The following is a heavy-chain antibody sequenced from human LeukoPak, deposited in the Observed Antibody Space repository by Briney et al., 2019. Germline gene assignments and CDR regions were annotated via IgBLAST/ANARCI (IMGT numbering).Heavy chain of an antibody. CDR3: ARRLRQDY. CDR1: GYTFTSYD. J-gene: IGHJ4*02. D-gene: IGHD5-12*01. V-gene: IGHV1-8*01. CDR2: MSPNSGNT. Sequence: ASVKVSCKASGYTFTSYDINWMRQATGQGLEWMGWMSPNSGNTGYAQKFQGRVTMTRDTSTGTAYLELRSLRSDDTAAYYCARRLRQDYWGQGTLVTVSS.